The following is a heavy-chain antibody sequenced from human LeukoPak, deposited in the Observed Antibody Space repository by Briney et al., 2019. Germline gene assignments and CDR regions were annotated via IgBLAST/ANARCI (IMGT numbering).Heavy chain of an antibody. J-gene: IGHJ6*03. D-gene: IGHD2-21*02. Sequence: GGSLRLFCAASGFTFSSYSMNWVRQAPGKGLEWVSSISSGSSYIYYADSVKGRFTISRDNAKNSLYLQMNSLRAEDTAVYYCARSLSSLIVVVTALQDYYYMDVWGKGTTVTVSS. CDR1: GFTFSSYS. V-gene: IGHV3-21*01. CDR2: ISSGSSYI. CDR3: ARSLSSLIVVVTALQDYYYMDV.